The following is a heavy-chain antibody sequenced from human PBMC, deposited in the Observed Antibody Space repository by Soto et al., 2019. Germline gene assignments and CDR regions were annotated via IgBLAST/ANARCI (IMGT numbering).Heavy chain of an antibody. CDR2: ISGTGGST. CDR1: GFTFSSYA. D-gene: IGHD3-3*01. J-gene: IGHJ6*02. Sequence: QSGGSLRLSCAASGFTFSSYAIIWVRQAPGKGLEWVSAISGTGGSTFYADSVKGRFTISRDNSKNTLNLQLNSLRAEDTALYYCAKGAYDFWSGYYGYYYYGMDVWGQGTTVTVSS. CDR3: AKGAYDFWSGYYGYYYYGMDV. V-gene: IGHV3-23*01.